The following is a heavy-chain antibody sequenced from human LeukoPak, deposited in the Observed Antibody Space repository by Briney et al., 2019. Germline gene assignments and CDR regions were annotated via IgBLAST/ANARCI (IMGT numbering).Heavy chain of an antibody. V-gene: IGHV4-38-2*02. CDR3: ARSFRQTRARQANYFDY. J-gene: IGHJ4*02. Sequence: SETLSLTCTVSGYSISSGYFWGWIRRPPGKGLEWIGVYHVGTTDYNPSLKSRVTISVDTSKNQFSLKLSSVTAADTAVYYCARSFRQTRARQANYFDYWGQGTLVTVSS. CDR1: GYSISSGYF. CDR2: VYHVGTT.